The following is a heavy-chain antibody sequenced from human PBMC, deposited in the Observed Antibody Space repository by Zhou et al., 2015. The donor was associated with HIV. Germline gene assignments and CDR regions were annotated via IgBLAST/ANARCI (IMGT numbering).Heavy chain of an antibody. D-gene: IGHD6-19*01. J-gene: IGHJ3*02. V-gene: IGHV1-69*06. Sequence: QVHLMQSGAEVKKPGSSVKVSCKASGVTFSNYAISWVRQAPGQGLEWMGGIIPVFGTANYAPKFQGRVTMTADKSTSTAYMDLSSLRSEDAAVYYCARSSGNYDYAFDIWGQGT. CDR3: ARSSGNYDYAFDI. CDR1: GVTFSNYA. CDR2: IIPVFGTA.